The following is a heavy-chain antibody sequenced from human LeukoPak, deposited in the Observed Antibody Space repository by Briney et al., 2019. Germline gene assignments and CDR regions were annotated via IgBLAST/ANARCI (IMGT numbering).Heavy chain of an antibody. J-gene: IGHJ4*02. Sequence: GGSLRLSCAASGFTFSSYWMHWVRQIPGKGLVWVSRIKSDGSTIYADSVKGRFTISRDNSKNTLYLQMNSLRAEDTAVYYCAIHLAAAASFDYWGQGTLVTVSS. CDR2: IKSDGST. D-gene: IGHD6-13*01. V-gene: IGHV3-74*01. CDR1: GFTFSSYW. CDR3: AIHLAAAASFDY.